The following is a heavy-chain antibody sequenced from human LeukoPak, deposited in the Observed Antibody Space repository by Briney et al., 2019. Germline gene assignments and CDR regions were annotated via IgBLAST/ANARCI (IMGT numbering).Heavy chain of an antibody. CDR2: ISDDGSNK. CDR3: AKDRIYSNYGYYMDV. D-gene: IGHD4-11*01. CDR1: GFTFSAYG. V-gene: IGHV3-30*18. J-gene: IGHJ6*03. Sequence: QPGRSLRLSCAASGFTFSAYGMHWVRQAPGKGLEWVAVISDDGSNKYYVDSVKGRFTISRDNSKNTLYLQMNSLRDEDTAVFYCAKDRIYSNYGYYMDVWGKGTTVTVSS.